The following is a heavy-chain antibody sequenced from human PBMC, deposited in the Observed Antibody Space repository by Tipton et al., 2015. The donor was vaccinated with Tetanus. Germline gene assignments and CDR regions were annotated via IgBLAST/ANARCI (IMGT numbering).Heavy chain of an antibody. J-gene: IGHJ5*02. Sequence: QSGAEVKKPGESLKISCKASGHNSRSYWVSWVRQMPGKGLEWMGPIYPGDSDATYSPSFQGQVTISADKSISTAYLQWTSLKASDTAIYFCARLPKHYSASGSTWGQGTLVTVSS. V-gene: IGHV5-51*01. D-gene: IGHD3-10*01. CDR1: GHNSRSYW. CDR2: IYPGDSDA. CDR3: ARLPKHYSASGST.